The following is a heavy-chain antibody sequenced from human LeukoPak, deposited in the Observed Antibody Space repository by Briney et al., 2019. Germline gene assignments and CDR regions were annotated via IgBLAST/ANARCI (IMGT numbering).Heavy chain of an antibody. V-gene: IGHV3-21*01. J-gene: IGHJ4*02. CDR1: GFTFSSSS. D-gene: IGHD2-21*01. Sequence: GGSLRLSCAASGFTFSSSSMNWVRQAPGKGLEWVSSISSSSSYIYYADSVKGRFTISGDNAKNSLYLQMSSLRAEDTPVHYCASLRLWDYWGQGTLVTVSS. CDR2: ISSSSSYI. CDR3: ASLRLWDY.